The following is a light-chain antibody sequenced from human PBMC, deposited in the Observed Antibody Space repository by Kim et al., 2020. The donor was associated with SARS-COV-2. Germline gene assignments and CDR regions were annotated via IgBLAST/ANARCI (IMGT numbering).Light chain of an antibody. CDR1: DDISNC. Sequence: DIQMTQSPSSLSASVGDRVTITCRASDDISNCLAWYQQTPGKAPKPLISSASKLHSGVPPRFSASGSGTDFTLTISGLQPEHYATYYCQQHNTYPLTFGGGTKVDIK. J-gene: IGKJ4*01. V-gene: IGKV1-16*01. CDR2: SAS. CDR3: QQHNTYPLT.